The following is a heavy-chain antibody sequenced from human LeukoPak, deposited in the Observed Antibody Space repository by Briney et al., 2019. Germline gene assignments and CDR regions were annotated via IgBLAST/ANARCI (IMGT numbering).Heavy chain of an antibody. V-gene: IGHV3-7*01. CDR3: ARDDYGGTRY. J-gene: IGHJ4*02. D-gene: IGHD4-23*01. CDR1: GFTFTNYW. Sequence: GGSLRLSCAASGFTFTNYWMSWVRQAPGKGLEWVANIKQDGSEKYYVDSVKGRFTISRDNAKNSLFLQMNSLRAEDAAVYYCARDDYGGTRYWGQGTLVTVSS. CDR2: IKQDGSEK.